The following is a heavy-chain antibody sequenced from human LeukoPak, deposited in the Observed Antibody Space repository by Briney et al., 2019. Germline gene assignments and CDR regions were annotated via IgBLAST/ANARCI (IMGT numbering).Heavy chain of an antibody. CDR3: ASGVWSRRFAP. CDR1: HESLNGYY. CDR2: MNDRGRT. Sequence: SETLSLTCAVYHESLNGYYWSWIRQPPGKGLEWIGEMNDRGRTTYNPSLESRATISAETSKNQFSLKLTSVTAADTAVYNCASGVWSRRFAPWGQGTPVIVSS. J-gene: IGHJ5*02. V-gene: IGHV4-34*01. D-gene: IGHD1-14*01.